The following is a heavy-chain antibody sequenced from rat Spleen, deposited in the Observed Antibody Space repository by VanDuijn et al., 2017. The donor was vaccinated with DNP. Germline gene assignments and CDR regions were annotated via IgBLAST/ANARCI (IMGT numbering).Heavy chain of an antibody. CDR3: ARRRYTTDYWYFDF. D-gene: IGHD1-6*01. V-gene: IGHV5-25*01. Sequence: EVQLVENGGGLVQPGRSLKLSCAASGFTFSSYWMYWIRQAPTKGLEWVASITTSGGSTSYRDSVKGRFTISRDNAKTTLYLQMDSLRSEDTATYYCARRRYTTDYWYFDFWGPGTMVTVSS. CDR2: ITTSGGST. J-gene: IGHJ1*01. CDR1: GFTFSSYW.